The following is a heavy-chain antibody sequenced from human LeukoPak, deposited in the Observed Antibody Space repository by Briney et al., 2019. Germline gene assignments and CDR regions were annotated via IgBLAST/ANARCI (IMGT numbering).Heavy chain of an antibody. Sequence: PGGSLRLSCTASGFTFGDYVMSWVRQAPGKGLEWVGFIRSKAYGGTTEYAASVKGRFTISRDDSKSIAYLQMNSLKTEDTAVYYCTRAAAGTMVGWFDPWGQGTLVTVSS. CDR2: IRSKAYGGTT. CDR3: TRAAAGTMVGWFDP. J-gene: IGHJ5*02. CDR1: GFTFGDYV. V-gene: IGHV3-49*04. D-gene: IGHD6-13*01.